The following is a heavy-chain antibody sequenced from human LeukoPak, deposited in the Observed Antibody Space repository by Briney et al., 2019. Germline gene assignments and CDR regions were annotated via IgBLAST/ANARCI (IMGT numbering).Heavy chain of an antibody. V-gene: IGHV3-74*01. CDR2: INSDGSST. CDR1: GFTFSSYW. CDR3: ASAITYYYGSGSYHNLNY. J-gene: IGHJ4*02. D-gene: IGHD3-10*01. Sequence: GGSLRLSCAASGFTFSSYWMHWVRQAPGKGLVWVSRINSDGSSTSYADSVKGRFTISRDNAKNTLYLQMNSLRAEDTAVYYCASAITYYYGSGSYHNLNYWGQGTLVTVSS.